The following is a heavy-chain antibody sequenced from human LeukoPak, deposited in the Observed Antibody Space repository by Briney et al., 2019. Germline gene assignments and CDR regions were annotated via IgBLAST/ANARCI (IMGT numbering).Heavy chain of an antibody. Sequence: GGSLRLSCAASGVTFNNGWMVWVRQAPGKGLEWVGRIKSKTDGGTADYTAPVKGRFTISRDDSKNTVSLEMNDLKTEDSAMYYCTTGGWDWGQGTLVTVSS. D-gene: IGHD5-12*01. CDR2: IKSKTDGGTA. V-gene: IGHV3-15*01. J-gene: IGHJ4*02. CDR1: GVTFNNGW. CDR3: TTGGWD.